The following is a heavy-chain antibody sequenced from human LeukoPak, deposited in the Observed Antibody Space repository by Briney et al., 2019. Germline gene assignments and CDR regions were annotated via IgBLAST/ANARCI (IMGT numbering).Heavy chain of an antibody. CDR1: GFTFDDYG. D-gene: IGHD3-22*01. J-gene: IGHJ4*02. CDR2: ITWNGGST. CDR3: ARASSQYYYDSSVD. Sequence: PGGSLRLSCAASGFTFDDYGMSWVRQAPGKGLEWVSGITWNGGSTGYADSVKGRFTISRDNAKNSLYLQMNSLRAEDTALYYCARASSQYYYDSSVDWGQGTLVTVSS. V-gene: IGHV3-20*04.